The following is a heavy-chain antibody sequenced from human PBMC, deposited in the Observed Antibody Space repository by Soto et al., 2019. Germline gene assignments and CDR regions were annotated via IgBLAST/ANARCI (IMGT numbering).Heavy chain of an antibody. CDR2: IYYSGST. D-gene: IGHD4-17*01. J-gene: IGHJ6*03. V-gene: IGHV4-59*01. Sequence: PSETLSLTCIVSGGSISSYYWSWIRQPPGKGLEWIGYIYYSGSTNYNPSLRSRVTISVDTSKNQFSLKLSSVTAADTAVYYCATLTTEGYYYMDVWGKGTTVTVSS. CDR1: GGSISSYY. CDR3: ATLTTEGYYYMDV.